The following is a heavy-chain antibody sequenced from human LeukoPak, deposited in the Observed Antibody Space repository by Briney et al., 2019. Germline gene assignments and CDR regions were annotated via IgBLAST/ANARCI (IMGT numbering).Heavy chain of an antibody. CDR2: IYYSGST. J-gene: IGHJ4*02. D-gene: IGHD5-12*01. CDR1: GGSLSGYY. Sequence: PSETLSLTCSVSGGSLSGYYWSWIRQPPGKGLEWIGYIYYSGSTNYNPSLKSRVTISVDTSKNQFSLKLSSVTAADTAVYYCARDHNSGYDDWGQGTLVTVSS. V-gene: IGHV4-59*12. CDR3: ARDHNSGYDD.